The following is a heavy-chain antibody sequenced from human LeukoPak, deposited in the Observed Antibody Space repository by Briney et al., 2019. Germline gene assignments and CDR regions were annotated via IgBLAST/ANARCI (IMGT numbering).Heavy chain of an antibody. CDR2: ISYNGAET. Sequence: PGGSLRLSCAPSGFTFSNYAMSWVRQAPGEGLEWVSAISYNGAETFYADSVKGRFTISRDNSKNTLFLQMHSLRAEDTAVYRCAKPSGSHPNSYFDSWGQGALVTVSS. CDR1: GFTFSNYA. CDR3: AKPSGSHPNSYFDS. V-gene: IGHV3-23*01. D-gene: IGHD1-26*01. J-gene: IGHJ4*02.